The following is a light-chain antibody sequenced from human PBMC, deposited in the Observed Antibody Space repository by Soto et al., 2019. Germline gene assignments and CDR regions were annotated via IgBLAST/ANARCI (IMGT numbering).Light chain of an antibody. J-gene: IGKJ2*01. CDR2: SAS. Sequence: DIQMTQSPSSLSASVGDRVTITCRASQDISNYLAWYQQKPGKVPKVLIYSASMLQSGVASRFSVGGSGTDFTLTISSLQPEDVASYYCQNYDSAPYTFGQGTKLEIK. CDR1: QDISNY. V-gene: IGKV1-27*01. CDR3: QNYDSAPYT.